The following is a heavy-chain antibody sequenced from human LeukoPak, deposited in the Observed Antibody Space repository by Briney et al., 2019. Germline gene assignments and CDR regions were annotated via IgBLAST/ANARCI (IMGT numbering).Heavy chain of an antibody. D-gene: IGHD1-14*01. CDR1: GGSISSYY. CDR2: IYYSGGT. V-gene: IGHV4-59*01. J-gene: IGHJ4*02. CDR3: ARDGSTGVDY. Sequence: SETLSLTCTVSGGSISSYYWSWIRQPPGKGLEWIGYIYYSGGTNYNPSLKSRVTISVDTSKNQFSLKLSSVTAADTAVYYCARDGSTGVDYWGQGTLVTVSS.